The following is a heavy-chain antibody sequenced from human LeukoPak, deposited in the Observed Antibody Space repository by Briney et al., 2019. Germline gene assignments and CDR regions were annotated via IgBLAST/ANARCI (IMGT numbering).Heavy chain of an antibody. CDR2: INPNSGGT. CDR3: ARDLGIAAAGMGY. J-gene: IGHJ4*02. CDR1: GYTFTGYY. V-gene: IGHV1-2*04. D-gene: IGHD6-13*01. Sequence: ASVKVSCKASGYTFTGYYMHWVRQAPGQGLEWMGWINPNSGGTNYAQKFQGWVTMTRDTSISTAYMELSRLRSDDTAVYYCARDLGIAAAGMGYWGQGTLVTVSS.